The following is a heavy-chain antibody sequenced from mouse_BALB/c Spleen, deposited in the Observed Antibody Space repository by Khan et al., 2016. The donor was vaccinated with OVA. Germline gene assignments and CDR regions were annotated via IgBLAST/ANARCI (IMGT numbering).Heavy chain of an antibody. CDR1: GFSLSDYG. D-gene: IGHD1-1*02. CDR3: AKGVWYYYYTLDY. Sequence: QMQLEESGPGLVAPSQNLSLTCTVSGFSLSDYGVRWIRQPPGKGLEWLGVIWGGGSTYYNSDLKSRLSISKDNSKRQVFLKMSSLQSDDTAMFYCAKGVWYYYYTLDYWGQGTSVTVSS. CDR2: IWGGGST. J-gene: IGHJ4*01. V-gene: IGHV2-6-5*01.